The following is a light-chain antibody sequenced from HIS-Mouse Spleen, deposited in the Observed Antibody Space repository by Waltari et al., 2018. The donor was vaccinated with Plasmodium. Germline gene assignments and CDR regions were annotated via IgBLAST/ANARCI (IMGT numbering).Light chain of an antibody. CDR2: QDI. V-gene: IGLV3-1*01. CDR1: TLGAKY. Sequence: SYELPHPPSVSVSPGQKASITCSGDTLGAKYDCWYKQKPCQSPVLVIYQDIKRTSGMPERISGSKSGNTATLTISGTQAMEEADYDCQAWDSSTDYVFGTGTKVTVL. CDR3: QAWDSSTDYV. J-gene: IGLJ1*01.